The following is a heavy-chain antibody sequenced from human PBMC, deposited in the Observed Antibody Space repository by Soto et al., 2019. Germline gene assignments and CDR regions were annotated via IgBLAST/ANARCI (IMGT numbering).Heavy chain of an antibody. Sequence: QVQLVQSGAEVKKPGSSVKVSCKASGDTFSFYSINWVRQAPGLALEWMGRINPILRMSNYAQWIQGRVTTTADKSTSTAYMELSSLRSEDTAMYYCASSYGSGYRAFDYRGQGALVTVSS. J-gene: IGHJ4*02. D-gene: IGHD3-10*01. V-gene: IGHV1-69*02. CDR3: ASSYGSGYRAFDY. CDR2: INPILRMS. CDR1: GDTFSFYS.